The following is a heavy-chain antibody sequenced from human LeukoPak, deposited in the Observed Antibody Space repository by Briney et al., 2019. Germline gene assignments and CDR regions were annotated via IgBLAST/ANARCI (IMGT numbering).Heavy chain of an antibody. J-gene: IGHJ6*02. V-gene: IGHV1-24*01. D-gene: IGHD6-13*01. Sequence: ASVKVSCKVSGYTLTELSMHWVRQAPGKGLEWMGGFDPEDGETIYAQKFQGRVTMTEDTSTDTAYMELSSLRSEDTAVYYCATGTHSSSWYPNYYYYGMDVWGQGTTVTVSS. CDR3: ATGTHSSSWYPNYYYYGMDV. CDR2: FDPEDGET. CDR1: GYTLTELS.